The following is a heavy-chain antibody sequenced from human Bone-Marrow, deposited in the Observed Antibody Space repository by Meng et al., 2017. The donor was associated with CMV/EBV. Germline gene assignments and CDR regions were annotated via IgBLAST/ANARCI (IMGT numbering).Heavy chain of an antibody. CDR1: GFTFSSYS. D-gene: IGHD3-16*02. CDR3: ARDYGRLGELSSGKNYYYYGMDV. V-gene: IGHV3-21*01. J-gene: IGHJ6*02. Sequence: GGSLRLSCAASGFTFSSYSMNWVRQAPGKGLEWVSSISSSSSYIYYADSVKGRFTISRDNAKNSLYLQMNSLRAEDTAVYYCARDYGRLGELSSGKNYYYYGMDVWGQGTTDTVSS. CDR2: ISSSSSYI.